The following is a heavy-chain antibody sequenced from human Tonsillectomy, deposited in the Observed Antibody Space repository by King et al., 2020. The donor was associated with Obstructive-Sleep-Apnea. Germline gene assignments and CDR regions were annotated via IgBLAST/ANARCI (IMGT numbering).Heavy chain of an antibody. CDR3: VVGGYCATTHCPDYYYQYYGMDV. J-gene: IGHJ6*02. D-gene: IGHD1-26*01. CDR1: GGTFRGYA. Sequence: VQLVESGAEVKRPGSSVRVSCKASGGTFRGYAISWVRQAPGQGLEWMGGIIPRFATTNFAQKFQGRVSITADESTTTAFMDLSSLTSEDTAVYFCVVGGYCATTHCPDYYYQYYGMDVWGQGTTVIVSS. V-gene: IGHV1-69*01. CDR2: IIPRFATT.